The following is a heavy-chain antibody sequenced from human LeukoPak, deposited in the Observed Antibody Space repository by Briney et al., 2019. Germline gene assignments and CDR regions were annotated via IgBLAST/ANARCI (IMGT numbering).Heavy chain of an antibody. CDR3: ARGMYPNRKYYFDY. CDR1: GFTFSSYS. Sequence: GGSLRLSCAASGFTFSSYSMNWVRQAPGKGLEWVSSISSSSSYIYYADSVKGRFTISRDNAKNSLYLQMNSLRAEDTAVYYCARGMYPNRKYYFDYWGQGTLVTVSS. V-gene: IGHV3-21*01. CDR2: ISSSSSYI. D-gene: IGHD2-2*01. J-gene: IGHJ4*02.